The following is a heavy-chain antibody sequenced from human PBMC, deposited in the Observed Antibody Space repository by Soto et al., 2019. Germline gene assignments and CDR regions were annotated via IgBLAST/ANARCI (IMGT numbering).Heavy chain of an antibody. CDR3: ARHPTGLLFGDGPDY. Sequence: QPQLQESGPVLVKPSETLSLTCTVSNVSISSRIAYCGWIRKPPGGGLAWIGSSYDNGNTDYNPSLKSRVTISVDTSKNQFSLKLSAVTAADTAVYYCARHPTGLLFGDGPDYWGQGTLVTVSS. CDR2: SYDNGNT. CDR1: NVSISSRIAY. J-gene: IGHJ4*02. V-gene: IGHV4-39*01. D-gene: IGHD3-10*02.